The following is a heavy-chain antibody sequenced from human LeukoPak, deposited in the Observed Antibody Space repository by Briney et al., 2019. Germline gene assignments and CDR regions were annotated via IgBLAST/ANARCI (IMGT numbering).Heavy chain of an antibody. Sequence: PSQTLSLTCTVSGDSISSGDYYWSWIRQPAGKGLEWIGRISSSGSTNYNPSLKSRVTISVDTSKNQFSLKLSSVTAADTAVYYCAARGYIVVVPATKGGGPDNSYYFMDVWGKGTTVTISS. D-gene: IGHD2-2*01. J-gene: IGHJ6*03. CDR2: ISSSGST. CDR1: GDSISSGDYY. V-gene: IGHV4-61*02. CDR3: AARGYIVVVPATKGGGPDNSYYFMDV.